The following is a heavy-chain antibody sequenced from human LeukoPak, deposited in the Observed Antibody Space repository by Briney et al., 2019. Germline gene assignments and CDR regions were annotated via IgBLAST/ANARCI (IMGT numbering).Heavy chain of an antibody. CDR3: ARDTDRVMMDVGTFDY. V-gene: IGHV3-49*03. D-gene: IGHD3-16*01. J-gene: IGHJ4*02. CDR2: IRIKLYGGPT. Sequence: PGGSLRLSCSTSGFTFENYAMSWFRQAPGRGLEWVGFIRIKLYGGPTEYAASVKGRFIISRDDSKSIAYLQMNSLKTEDTAVYYCARDTDRVMMDVGTFDYWGQGTLVTVSS. CDR1: GFTFENYA.